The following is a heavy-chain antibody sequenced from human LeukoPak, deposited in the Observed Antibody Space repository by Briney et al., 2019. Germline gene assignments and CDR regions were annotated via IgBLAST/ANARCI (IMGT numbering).Heavy chain of an antibody. D-gene: IGHD4-11*01. V-gene: IGHV3-30*02. CDR2: IRYDGSNK. Sequence: QPGGSLRLSCAASGFTFSSYGMHWVRQAPGKGLEWVAFIRYDGSNKYCADSVKGRFTISRDNSKNTLYLQMNSLRAEDTAVYYCATGTLTTVTTRASFDYWGQGTLVTVSS. J-gene: IGHJ4*02. CDR1: GFTFSSYG. CDR3: ATGTLTTVTTRASFDY.